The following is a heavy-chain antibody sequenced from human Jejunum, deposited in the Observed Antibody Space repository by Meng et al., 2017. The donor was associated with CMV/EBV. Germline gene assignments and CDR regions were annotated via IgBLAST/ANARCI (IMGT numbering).Heavy chain of an antibody. CDR1: TFTFSTYG. Sequence: CTASTFTFSTYGMSWVRQAPGKGLEWVAFIQYDGSKKSYADSVKGRFTISRDNSKNTLYLQMNSLRGEDTALYYCARANNHAMDVWGQGTTVTVSS. CDR3: ARANNHAMDV. D-gene: IGHD1/OR15-1a*01. J-gene: IGHJ6*02. V-gene: IGHV3-30*03. CDR2: IQYDGSKK.